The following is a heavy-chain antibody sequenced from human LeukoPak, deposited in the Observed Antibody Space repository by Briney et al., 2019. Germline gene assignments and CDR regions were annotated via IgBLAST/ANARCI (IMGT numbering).Heavy chain of an antibody. CDR2: ISYDGSNK. CDR3: ATVFEH. D-gene: IGHD1-14*01. CDR1: GFTFSSYA. J-gene: IGHJ4*02. Sequence: PGRSLRLSCAASGFTFSSYAMHWVRQAPGKGLEWVAVISYDGSNKYYADSVKGRFTISRDNAKNSLYLQMNSLRAEDTAVYYCATVFEHWGQGTLVTVSS. V-gene: IGHV3-30*04.